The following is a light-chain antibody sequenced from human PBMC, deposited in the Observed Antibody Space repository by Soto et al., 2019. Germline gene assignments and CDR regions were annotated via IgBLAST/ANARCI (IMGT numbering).Light chain of an antibody. CDR2: GNT. J-gene: IGLJ3*02. Sequence: QPVLTQPPSLSGAPGQRVTISCTGSRSNIGAGYDVHWYQQLPGSAPKLLIYGNTNRPSGVPDRFSGSKSGTSASLAITGLQAEDEADYYCQSYDSSLSGTWVFGGGTQLTVL. CDR1: RSNIGAGYD. CDR3: QSYDSSLSGTWV. V-gene: IGLV1-40*01.